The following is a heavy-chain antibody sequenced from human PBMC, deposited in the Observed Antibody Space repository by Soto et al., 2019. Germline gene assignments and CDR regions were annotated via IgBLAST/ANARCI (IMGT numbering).Heavy chain of an antibody. CDR2: IIPIFGTA. D-gene: IGHD2-21*02. CDR3: ASRRGTADQYYFDY. Sequence: SVKVSCKASGGTFSSYAISWVRQAPGQGLEWMGGIIPIFGTANYAQKFQGRVTITADKSTSTAYMELSSLRSEDTAVYYCASRRGTADQYYFDYWGQGTLVTVSS. J-gene: IGHJ4*02. V-gene: IGHV1-69*06. CDR1: GGTFSSYA.